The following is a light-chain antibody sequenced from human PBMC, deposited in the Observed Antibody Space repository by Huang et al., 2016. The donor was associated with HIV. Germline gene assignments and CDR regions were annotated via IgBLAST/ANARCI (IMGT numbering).Light chain of an antibody. Sequence: DIVLTQSPATLSLSPGEGASLSCRASQSVSNYLAWYQQKPGQAPRLLIYDASNRATGIPARFSGSGSGTDSTLTISSLEPEDFAVYYCQQRGNWPPRFGRGTKVEIK. CDR3: QQRGNWPPR. CDR2: DAS. V-gene: IGKV3-11*01. J-gene: IGKJ1*01. CDR1: QSVSNY.